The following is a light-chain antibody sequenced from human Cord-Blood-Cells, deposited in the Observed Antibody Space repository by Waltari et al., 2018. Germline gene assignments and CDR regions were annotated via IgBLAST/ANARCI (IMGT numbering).Light chain of an antibody. Sequence: QSALTQPASVSGSPGQSITISCTGTSSDVGSYNLVSWYPQHPGKAPKLMIYEGSKRPLGVSNRFSGSKSGNTASLTISGLQAEDEADYYCCSYAGSSTWVFGGGTKLTVL. J-gene: IGLJ3*02. CDR3: CSYAGSSTWV. CDR1: SSDVGSYNL. V-gene: IGLV2-23*01. CDR2: EGS.